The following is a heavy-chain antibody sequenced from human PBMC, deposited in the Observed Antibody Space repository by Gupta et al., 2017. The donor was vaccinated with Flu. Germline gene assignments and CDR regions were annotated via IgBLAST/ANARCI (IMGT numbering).Heavy chain of an antibody. CDR1: GVGFTDYA. J-gene: IGHJ3*01. CDR2: ISYEGTNT. Sequence: SGVGFTDYAFHWVRQAPGKGLEWVAGISYEGTNTFYSDAVKDRFTVSKDNSKKTRFLEMNSLRVDDTAVYYCARDSWSSASRAFDVWGQGAMVTVSS. V-gene: IGHV3-30*04. D-gene: IGHD3-3*01. CDR3: ARDSWSSASRAFDV.